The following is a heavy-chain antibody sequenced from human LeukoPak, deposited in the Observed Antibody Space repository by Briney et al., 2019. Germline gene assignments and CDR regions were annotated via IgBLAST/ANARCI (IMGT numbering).Heavy chain of an antibody. J-gene: IGHJ6*03. Sequence: PGGSLRLSCAASGFTFSSYGMHWVRQAPGKGLEWVAFIRHDGSNKYYADSVKGRFTISRDNSKNTLYLQMNSLRAEDTAVYYCAKDRKVRGVSAYYYYMDVWGKGTTVTISS. CDR2: IRHDGSNK. D-gene: IGHD3-10*01. V-gene: IGHV3-30*02. CDR3: AKDRKVRGVSAYYYYMDV. CDR1: GFTFSSYG.